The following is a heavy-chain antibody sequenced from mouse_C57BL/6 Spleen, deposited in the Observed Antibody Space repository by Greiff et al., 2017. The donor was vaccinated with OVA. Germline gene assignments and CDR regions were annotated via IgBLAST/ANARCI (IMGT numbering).Heavy chain of an antibody. CDR2: IWSGGST. CDR3: ARNDRGSSYDWYFDV. D-gene: IGHD1-1*01. V-gene: IGHV2-2*01. Sequence: VHLVESGPGLVQPSQSLSITCTVSGFSLTSYGVHWVRQSPGKGLEWLGVIWSGGSTDYNAAFISRLSISKDNSESQVFIKMNRLQADDTDIYYCARNDRGSSYDWYFDVWGTGTTVTVAS. CDR1: GFSLTSYG. J-gene: IGHJ1*03.